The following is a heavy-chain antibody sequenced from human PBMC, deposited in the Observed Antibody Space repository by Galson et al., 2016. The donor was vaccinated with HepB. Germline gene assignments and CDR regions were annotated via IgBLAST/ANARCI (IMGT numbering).Heavy chain of an antibody. CDR2: ISGSGDST. CDR1: GFTFSSYS. D-gene: IGHD3-16*01. J-gene: IGHJ4*02. V-gene: IGHV3-23*01. CDR3: ARDDDGIGVMPLLY. Sequence: RLSFSASGFTFSSYSMTWVRQAPGTGLEWVSSISGSGDSTNYRDSVKGRFAISRDNSKNTLYLQVNGLRAEDTAVYYCARDDDGIGVMPLLYWGQGTLLTVSS.